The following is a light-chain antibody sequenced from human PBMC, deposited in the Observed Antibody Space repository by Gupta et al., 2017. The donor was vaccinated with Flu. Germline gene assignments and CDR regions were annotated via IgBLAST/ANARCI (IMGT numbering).Light chain of an antibody. V-gene: IGKV3-20*01. CDR1: QSVSSSY. J-gene: IGKJ4*01. Sequence: EIVLTQSPGTLSLSPGERATLSCRASQSVSSSYLAWYQQKPGQAPRLLIYGASSRATGIPDRISSSGSGTDFTLTISRLAPEDFAVYYCQQEGSSPITFGRGTKVDIK. CDR2: GAS. CDR3: QQEGSSPIT.